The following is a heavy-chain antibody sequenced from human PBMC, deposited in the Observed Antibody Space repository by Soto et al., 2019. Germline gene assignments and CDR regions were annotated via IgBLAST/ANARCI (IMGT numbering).Heavy chain of an antibody. CDR2: FDPEDGET. D-gene: IGHD3-10*01. J-gene: IGHJ4*02. CDR1: GYTLTELS. V-gene: IGHV1-24*01. CDR3: ARAARILWFGELFYY. Sequence: ASVKVSCKVSGYTLTELSMHWLRQAPGKGLEWMGGFDPEDGETIYAQKLQGRVTMTTDTSTSTAYMELRSLRSDDTAVYYCARAARILWFGELFYYWGQGTLVTVSS.